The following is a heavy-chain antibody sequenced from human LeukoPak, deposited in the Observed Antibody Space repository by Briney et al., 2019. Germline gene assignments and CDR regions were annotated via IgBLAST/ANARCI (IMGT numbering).Heavy chain of an antibody. Sequence: GGSLRLSCAASGLTFSSYAMSWVRQAPGKGLEWVSTISGSGGGTYYADSVKGRFTISRDNAKKALYVQMNSLRAEDTAVYYCAAGSAYCGGDCHLWFDRWGQGGLGIVSS. CDR3: AAGSAYCGGDCHLWFDR. CDR2: ISGSGGGT. V-gene: IGHV3-23*01. J-gene: IGHJ5*02. CDR1: GLTFSSYA. D-gene: IGHD2-21*02.